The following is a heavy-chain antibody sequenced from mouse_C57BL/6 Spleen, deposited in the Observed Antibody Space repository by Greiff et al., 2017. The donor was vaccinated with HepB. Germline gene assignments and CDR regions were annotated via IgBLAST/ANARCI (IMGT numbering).Heavy chain of an antibody. CDR3: ARRNSNYGFDY. CDR1: GFSLTSYG. CDR2: IWSGGST. J-gene: IGHJ2*01. D-gene: IGHD2-5*01. Sequence: QVQLKQSGPGLVQPSQSLSITCTVSGFSLTSYGVHWVRQSPGKGLEWLGVIWSGGSTDDNAAFISRLSISKDNSKSQVFFKMNSLQADDTAIYYCARRNSNYGFDYWGQGTTLTVSS. V-gene: IGHV2-2*01.